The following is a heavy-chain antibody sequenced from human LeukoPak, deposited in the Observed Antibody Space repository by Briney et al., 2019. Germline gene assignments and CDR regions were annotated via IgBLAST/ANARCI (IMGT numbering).Heavy chain of an antibody. V-gene: IGHV4-59*08. J-gene: IGHJ4*02. CDR3: ARRPTGGLDY. CDR1: GGSISSYY. D-gene: IGHD3-16*01. Sequence: PSETLSLTCTVSGGSISSYYWSWIRQPPGKGLEWIGYIYYSGSTNYNPSLKSRVTISVDTSKNQFSLKLSSVTAADTAVYYCARRPTGGLDYWGQGTLVTVSS. CDR2: IYYSGST.